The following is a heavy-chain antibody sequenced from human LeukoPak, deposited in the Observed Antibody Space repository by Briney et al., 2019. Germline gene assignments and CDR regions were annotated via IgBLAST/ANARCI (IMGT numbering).Heavy chain of an antibody. CDR2: IIPIHDMT. Sequence: GASVKVSCKASGGTFSSYPISWVRQAPGQGLEWMGRIIPIHDMTNYAQKFQGRLTITTDESTSTAYMELSSLRSEDTAVYYCARGSVERWLQFGFSWFDPWGQGTLVTVSS. CDR3: ARGSVERWLQFGFSWFDP. D-gene: IGHD5-24*01. CDR1: GGTFSSYP. J-gene: IGHJ5*02. V-gene: IGHV1-69*04.